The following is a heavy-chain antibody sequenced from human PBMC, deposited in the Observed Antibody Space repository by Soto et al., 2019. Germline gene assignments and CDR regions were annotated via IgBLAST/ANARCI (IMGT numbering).Heavy chain of an antibody. CDR1: GYTFTSYD. V-gene: IGHV1-8*01. CDR3: AXGLNSGWLYYYYYGMDV. CDR2: MNPNSGNT. Sequence: ASVKVSCKASGYTFTSYDINWVRQATGQGLEWMGWMNPNSGNTGYAQKFQGRVTMTRNTSISTAYMELGSLRSEDTAVYYCAXGLNSGWLYYYYYGMDVWGQGTTVTVSS. D-gene: IGHD6-19*01. J-gene: IGHJ6*02.